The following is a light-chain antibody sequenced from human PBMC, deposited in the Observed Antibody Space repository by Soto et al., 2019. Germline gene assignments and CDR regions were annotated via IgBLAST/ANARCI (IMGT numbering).Light chain of an antibody. Sequence: QSALTQPASVSGSPGQSITISCTGTSSDVGGYNYVSWYQQHPGKAPKLMIYDVSYRPSGVSNRFSGSKSGNTASLTISRLQAEDEADYYCSSYTSSSTVVFGGGTKLTVL. CDR3: SSYTSSSTVV. J-gene: IGLJ2*01. V-gene: IGLV2-14*01. CDR2: DVS. CDR1: SSDVGGYNY.